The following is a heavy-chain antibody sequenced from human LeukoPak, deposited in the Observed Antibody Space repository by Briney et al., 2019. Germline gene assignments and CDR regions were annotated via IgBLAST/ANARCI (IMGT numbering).Heavy chain of an antibody. J-gene: IGHJ4*02. Sequence: GGALGLSCAAAGFTFSSYAMHWVRQAPGKGLEWVAVISYDGRNKYYADSVKGRFTISRDNSKNTLYLQMNSLRAEDTAVYYCASAVLFGDFQPHDYWGQGTLVTVSS. V-gene: IGHV3-30*04. CDR3: ASAVLFGDFQPHDY. CDR1: GFTFSSYA. CDR2: ISYDGRNK. D-gene: IGHD3-10*01.